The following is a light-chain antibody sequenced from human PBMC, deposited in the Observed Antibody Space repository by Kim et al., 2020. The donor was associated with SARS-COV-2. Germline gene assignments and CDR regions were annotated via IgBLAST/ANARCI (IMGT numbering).Light chain of an antibody. V-gene: IGKV1-39*01. Sequence: LSATVEGKDTIRCRAGQCICSYLIWYQHKAGKAPKLLCYVGSSLQSGVPSRFSGSGSGTDFTLTNSSLQTEDFATYYCQQSYSTRSFGQGTNLDI. J-gene: IGKJ2*03. CDR1: QCICSY. CDR3: QQSYSTRS. CDR2: VGS.